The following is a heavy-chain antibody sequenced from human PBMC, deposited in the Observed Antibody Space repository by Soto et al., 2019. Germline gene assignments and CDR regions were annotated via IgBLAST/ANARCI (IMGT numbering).Heavy chain of an antibody. CDR3: ANSYSSAPYYAMGV. V-gene: IGHV3-23*01. J-gene: IGHJ6*02. D-gene: IGHD6-25*01. Sequence: PGGSLRLTCAASGFTFSSYAMNWVRQAPWKGLEWVAGVSASGVGTSYADSVKGRFTISRDNSKDTLYLQMNSLRAEDTAVYYCANSYSSAPYYAMGVSGQGTTVNVSS. CDR1: GFTFSSYA. CDR2: VSASGVGT.